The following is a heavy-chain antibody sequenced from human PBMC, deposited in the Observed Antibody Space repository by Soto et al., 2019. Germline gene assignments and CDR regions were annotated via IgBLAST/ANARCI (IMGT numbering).Heavy chain of an antibody. Sequence: SETLSLTCTVSGGSISSYYWSWIRQPPGKGLEWIGYIYYSGSTNYNPSLKSRVTISVDTSKNQFSLKLSSVTAADTAVYYCARGSYGSLLSYWGQGSLVPVSS. CDR1: GGSISSYY. CDR2: IYYSGST. CDR3: ARGSYGSLLSY. V-gene: IGHV4-59*01. D-gene: IGHD5-18*01. J-gene: IGHJ4*02.